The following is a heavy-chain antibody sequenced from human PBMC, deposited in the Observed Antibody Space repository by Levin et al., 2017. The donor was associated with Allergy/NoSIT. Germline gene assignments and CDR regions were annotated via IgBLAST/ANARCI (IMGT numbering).Heavy chain of an antibody. D-gene: IGHD3-22*01. CDR2: IKQDGSEK. CDR1: GFTFSSYW. CDR3: ARDPRPSSGYYVV. V-gene: IGHV3-7*01. J-gene: IGHJ4*02. Sequence: GESLKISCAASGFTFSSYWMSWVRQAPGKGLEWVANIKQDGSEKYYVDSVKGRFTISRDNAKNSLYLQMNSLRAEDTAVYYCARDPRPSSGYYVVWGQGTLVTVSS.